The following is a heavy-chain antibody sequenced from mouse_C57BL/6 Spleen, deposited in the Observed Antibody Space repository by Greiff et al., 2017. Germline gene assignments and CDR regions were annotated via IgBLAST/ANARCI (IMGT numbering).Heavy chain of an antibody. D-gene: IGHD3-2*02. CDR1: GYSITSGYY. J-gene: IGHJ3*01. CDR2: ISYDGSN. V-gene: IGHV3-6*01. Sequence: EVQLQQSGPGLVKPSQSLSLTCSVTGYSITSGYYWNWIRQFPGNKLEWMGYISYDGSNNYNPSLKNRISITRDTSKNQFFLKLNSVTTEDTATYYCAREGSGYWFAYWGQGTLVTVPA. CDR3: AREGSGYWFAY.